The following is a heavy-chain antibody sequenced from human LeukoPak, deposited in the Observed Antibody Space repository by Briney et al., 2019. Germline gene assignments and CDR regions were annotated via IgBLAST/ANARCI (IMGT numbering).Heavy chain of an antibody. D-gene: IGHD2-2*01. V-gene: IGHV3-7*01. CDR1: GFTFSRNW. Sequence: GGSLRLSCAASGFTFSRNWMSWVRQAPGKGLEWVANIKQDGSEKYYVDSVKGRFTISRDNAKNSLYLQMNSLRVEDTAVYSCASLTSRGYFDYWGQGTLVSVSS. J-gene: IGHJ4*02. CDR3: ASLTSRGYFDY. CDR2: IKQDGSEK.